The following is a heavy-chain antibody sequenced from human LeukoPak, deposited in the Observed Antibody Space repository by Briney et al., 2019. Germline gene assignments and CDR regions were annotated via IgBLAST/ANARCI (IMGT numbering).Heavy chain of an antibody. CDR1: GYPFTGYY. D-gene: IGHD3-10*01. CDR3: ARLEYYGSGSYYNYYSK. V-gene: IGHV1-2*02. J-gene: IGHJ4*02. Sequence: ASVKVSCKASGYPFTGYYMHWVRQAPGQGLEWMGWINPNSGGTNYAQKFQGRVTMTRDTSISTAYMELSRLRSDDTAVYYCARLEYYGSGSYYNYYSKWGQGTLVTVSS. CDR2: INPNSGGT.